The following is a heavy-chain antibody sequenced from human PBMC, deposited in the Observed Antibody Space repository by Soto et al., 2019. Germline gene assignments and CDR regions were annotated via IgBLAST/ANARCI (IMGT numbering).Heavy chain of an antibody. Sequence: SETLSLTCTVSGGSISSYYWSWIRQPPGKGLEWIGYIYYSGSTNYNPSLKSRVTISVDTSKNQFSLKLSSVTAADTAVYYCAREIYGYSYGAKESYFDYWGQGTLVTVSS. D-gene: IGHD5-18*01. CDR3: AREIYGYSYGAKESYFDY. V-gene: IGHV4-59*01. CDR1: GGSISSYY. J-gene: IGHJ4*02. CDR2: IYYSGST.